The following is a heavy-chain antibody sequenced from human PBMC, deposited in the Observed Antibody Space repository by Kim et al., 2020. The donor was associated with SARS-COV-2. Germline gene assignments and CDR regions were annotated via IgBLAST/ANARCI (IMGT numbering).Heavy chain of an antibody. V-gene: IGHV4-39*01. J-gene: IGHJ4*02. CDR3: ARLWDRRDADY. CDR1: GGSISSSTYY. Sequence: SETLSITCSVSGGSISSSTYYWGWIRQPPGKGLEWIGSIYYSGSTYYNPSLKSRVTISVDTSKNQFSLKLSSVTAADTAVYYCARLWDRRDADYWGQGTLVTVSA. CDR2: IYYSGST. D-gene: IGHD1-26*01.